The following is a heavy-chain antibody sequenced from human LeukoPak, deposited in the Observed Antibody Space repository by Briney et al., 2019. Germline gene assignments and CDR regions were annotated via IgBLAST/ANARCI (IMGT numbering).Heavy chain of an antibody. V-gene: IGHV3-11*01. D-gene: IGHD3-3*01. CDR1: GFTFSDYY. CDR2: ISSSGNTI. Sequence: GGSLRLSCAASGFTFSDYYMSWIRQAPGKGLEWVSYISSSGNTIYYADSVKGRFTISRDNAKNSLYLQMNSLRAEDTALYYCAKERGEYYFDYWGQGTLVTVSS. CDR3: AKERGEYYFDY. J-gene: IGHJ4*02.